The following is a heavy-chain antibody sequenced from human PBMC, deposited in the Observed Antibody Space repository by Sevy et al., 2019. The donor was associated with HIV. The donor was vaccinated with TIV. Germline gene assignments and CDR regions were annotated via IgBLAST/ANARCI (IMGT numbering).Heavy chain of an antibody. J-gene: IGHJ3*02. V-gene: IGHV3-11*04. CDR2: ISSSGSTI. D-gene: IGHD3-22*01. CDR3: ARDRAPRYYYYSSGHDAFDI. CDR1: GSTFSDYY. Sequence: GGSLRLSCAASGSTFSDYYMSWIRQAPGKGLEWVSYISSSGSTIYYADSVKGRFTISRDNAKNSLYLQMNSLRAEDTAVYYCARDRAPRYYYYSSGHDAFDIWGQGTMVTVSS.